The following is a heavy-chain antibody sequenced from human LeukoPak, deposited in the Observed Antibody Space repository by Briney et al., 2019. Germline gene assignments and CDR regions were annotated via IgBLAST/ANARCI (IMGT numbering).Heavy chain of an antibody. V-gene: IGHV3-53*05. Sequence: GGSLRLSCAASGFTVSSNYMSWVRQAPGKGLEWVSVLYGGGSTFYADSVKGRFTISRDNSKNTLYLQMNSLRAEDTAVYYCARELDCSGGSCYSALVYWGQGTLVTVSS. D-gene: IGHD2-15*01. J-gene: IGHJ4*02. CDR1: GFTVSSNY. CDR2: LYGGGST. CDR3: ARELDCSGGSCYSALVY.